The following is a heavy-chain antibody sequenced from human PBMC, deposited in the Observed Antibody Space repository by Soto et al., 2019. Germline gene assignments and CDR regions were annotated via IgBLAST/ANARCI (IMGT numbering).Heavy chain of an antibody. V-gene: IGHV3-53*01. J-gene: IGHJ5*02. CDR3: VRDGYNPFWFLT. CDR2: IYSGGDI. CDR1: GLTVNRNY. D-gene: IGHD3-10*01. Sequence: GGSLRLPCAAPGLTVNRNYMSWVRQAPGKGLAWVSMIYSGGDIYDTDSVKSRFTISRDTYKNMVSLQMTILTADDTAVYYCVRDGYNPFWFLTWGQGTLVTVSS.